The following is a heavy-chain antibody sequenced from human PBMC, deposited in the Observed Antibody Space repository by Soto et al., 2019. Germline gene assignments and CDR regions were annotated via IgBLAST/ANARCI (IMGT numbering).Heavy chain of an antibody. V-gene: IGHV6-1*01. J-gene: IGHJ6*02. CDR3: AREGLAAAGYYYYYYGMDV. Sequence: SQTLSLTCAISGDSVSSNSAAWNWIRQSPSRGLEWLGRTYYRSKWYNDYAVSVKSRITINPDTSKNQFSLQLNSVTPEDTAVYYCAREGLAAAGYYYYYYGMDVWGQGTTVTVSS. CDR2: TYYRSKWYN. CDR1: GDSVSSNSAA. D-gene: IGHD6-13*01.